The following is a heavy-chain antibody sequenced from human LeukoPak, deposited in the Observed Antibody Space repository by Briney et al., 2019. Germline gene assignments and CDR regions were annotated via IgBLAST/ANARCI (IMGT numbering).Heavy chain of an antibody. D-gene: IGHD6-6*01. Sequence: ASVKVSCKASGYTFTSYGISWVRQDPGQGLEWMGWISAYNGNTNYAQKLQGRVTMTTDTSTSTAYMELRSLRSDDTAVYYCARVPSTSIAARPRDYWGQGTLVTVSS. CDR3: ARVPSTSIAARPRDY. V-gene: IGHV1-18*01. CDR1: GYTFTSYG. CDR2: ISAYNGNT. J-gene: IGHJ4*02.